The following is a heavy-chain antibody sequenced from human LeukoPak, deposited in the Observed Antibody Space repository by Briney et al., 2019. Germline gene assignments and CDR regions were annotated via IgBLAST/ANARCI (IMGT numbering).Heavy chain of an antibody. J-gene: IGHJ4*02. CDR3: ARATPGGLHGYSFDY. CDR2: MNPKSGNT. CDR1: GYIFRNYD. V-gene: IGHV1-8*01. Sequence: ASVKVSCKTSGYIFRNYDINWVRQATGQGLEWMGWMNPKSGNTGYARSFRGRVTMTGDTSLSTAYLELSSLTSDDTAVYYCARATPGGLHGYSFDYWGQGTVVTVFS. D-gene: IGHD1-1*01.